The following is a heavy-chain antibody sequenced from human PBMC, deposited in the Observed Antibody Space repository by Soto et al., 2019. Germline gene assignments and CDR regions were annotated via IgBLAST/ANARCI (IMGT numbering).Heavy chain of an antibody. Sequence: SVKVSCKASGGTFSSYAISWVRQAPGQGLEWMGGIIPIFGTANYAQKFQGRVTITADESTSTAYMELSSLRSEDTAVYYCARSGLPPPTSAFDIWGQGTMVTVSS. CDR3: ARSGLPPPTSAFDI. CDR2: IIPIFGTA. V-gene: IGHV1-69*13. D-gene: IGHD2-2*01. CDR1: GGTFSSYA. J-gene: IGHJ3*02.